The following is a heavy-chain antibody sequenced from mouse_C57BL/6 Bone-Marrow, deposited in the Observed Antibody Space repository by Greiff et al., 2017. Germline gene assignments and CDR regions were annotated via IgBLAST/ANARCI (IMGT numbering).Heavy chain of an antibody. CDR2: IDPETGGT. Sequence: QVQLQQSGAGLVRPGASVTLSCKASGYTFTDYEMHWVKQTPVHGLEWIGAIDPETGGTAYNQKFKGKAILTADKSSSTAYMELRSLTSEDSAVYYCTDDYDNYWGQGTTLTVSS. CDR3: TDDYDNY. V-gene: IGHV1-15*01. J-gene: IGHJ2*01. D-gene: IGHD2-4*01. CDR1: GYTFTDYE.